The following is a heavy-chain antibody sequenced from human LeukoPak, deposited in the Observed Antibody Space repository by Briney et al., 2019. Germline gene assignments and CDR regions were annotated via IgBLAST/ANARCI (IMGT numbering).Heavy chain of an antibody. V-gene: IGHV4-59*11. J-gene: IGHJ4*02. CDR3: ASSTRLSTGQFDY. CDR2: IYYSGST. Sequence: PSETLSLTCTVSGGSISSHYWSWIRQPPGKGLEWIGYIYYSGSTNYNPSLKSRVTISVDTSKNQFSLKLSSVTAADTAVYYCASSTRLSTGQFDYWGQGTLVTVSS. D-gene: IGHD3-16*02. CDR1: GGSISSHY.